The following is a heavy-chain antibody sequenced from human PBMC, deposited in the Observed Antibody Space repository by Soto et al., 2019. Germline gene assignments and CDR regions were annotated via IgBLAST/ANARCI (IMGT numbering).Heavy chain of an antibody. CDR2: ISGSGGST. D-gene: IGHD4-17*01. J-gene: IGHJ4*02. CDR3: AKDGDYGDYVGHDY. V-gene: IGHV3-23*01. Sequence: WGSLRISCAASGFTVSSYAMSWVRQAPGKGLEWVSAISGSGGSTYYADSVKGRFTISRDNSKNTLYLQMNSLRAEDTAVYYCAKDGDYGDYVGHDYWGQGTLVTVSS. CDR1: GFTVSSYA.